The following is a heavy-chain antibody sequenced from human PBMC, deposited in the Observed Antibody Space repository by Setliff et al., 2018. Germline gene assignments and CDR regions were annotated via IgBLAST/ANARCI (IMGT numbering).Heavy chain of an antibody. CDR1: GFSLNSFR. CDR3: FGAGTCSY. J-gene: IGHJ4*02. CDR2: ISSTGDDI. D-gene: IGHD3-10*01. Sequence: GGSLRLSCAASGFSLNSFRMTWIRQPPGKGLEWVSSISSTGDDIYYADSVKGRFTISRDNAKNSLSLQMNNLRSEDTAVYYCFGAGTCSYWGQGTLVTVSS. V-gene: IGHV3-21*01.